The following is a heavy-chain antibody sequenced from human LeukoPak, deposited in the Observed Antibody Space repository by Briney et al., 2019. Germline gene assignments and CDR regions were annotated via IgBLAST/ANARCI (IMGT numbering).Heavy chain of an antibody. CDR2: INPNSGGT. J-gene: IGHJ4*02. V-gene: IGHV1-2*02. CDR3: ARGKTTVYCGGDCYAFDY. CDR1: GCTFTGYY. Sequence: ASVKVSCKASGCTFTGYYMHWVRQAPGQGLEWMGWINPNSGGTNYAQKFQGRVTMTSDTSISTAYMELSRLRSDDTAVYYCARGKTTVYCGGDCYAFDYWGQGSLVTVSS. D-gene: IGHD2-21*02.